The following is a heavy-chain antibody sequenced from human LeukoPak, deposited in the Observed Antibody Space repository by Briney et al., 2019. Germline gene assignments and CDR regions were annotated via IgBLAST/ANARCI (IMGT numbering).Heavy chain of an antibody. CDR1: GFTFSSYG. Sequence: GRSLRLSCAASGFTFSSYGMHWVRQAPGKGLEWVAVILNDGSQKKYADSVKGRFTISRDNSKNTLFLQMNSLRAEDTAVYYCARDDALGDNALDVWGQGTMVTVSS. CDR2: ILNDGSQK. J-gene: IGHJ3*01. CDR3: ARDDALGDNALDV. V-gene: IGHV3-33*01. D-gene: IGHD3-16*01.